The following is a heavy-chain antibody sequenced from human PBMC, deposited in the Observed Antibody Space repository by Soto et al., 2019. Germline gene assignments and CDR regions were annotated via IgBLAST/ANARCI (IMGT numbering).Heavy chain of an antibody. CDR2: IIPIFGTA. V-gene: IGHV1-69*12. J-gene: IGHJ4*02. Sequence: QVQLVQSGAEVKKPGSSVKVSCKASGGTFSSYAISWVRQAPGQGLEWMGGIIPIFGTANYAQKFQGRVTXXAXEXXSTAYMELSSLRSEDTAVYYCARDPSEYSSGWYDYWGQGTLVTVSS. D-gene: IGHD6-19*01. CDR1: GGTFSSYA. CDR3: ARDPSEYSSGWYDY.